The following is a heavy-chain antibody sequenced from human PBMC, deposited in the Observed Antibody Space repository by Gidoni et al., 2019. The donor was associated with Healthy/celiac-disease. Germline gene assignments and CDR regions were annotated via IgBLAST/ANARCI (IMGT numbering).Heavy chain of an antibody. J-gene: IGHJ5*02. CDR2: IYHSGST. CDR1: GYSISSGYY. V-gene: IGHV4-38-2*02. Sequence: QVQLQESGPGLVKPWETLSLTCTVSGYSISSGYYGGWIRQPPGKGLEWIGSIYHSGSTYYNPSLTRRVTISVDTSKNQFSLKLSSVTAADTAVYYCASTPVDCSGGSCYFLDWFDPWGQGTLVTVSS. CDR3: ASTPVDCSGGSCYFLDWFDP. D-gene: IGHD2-15*01.